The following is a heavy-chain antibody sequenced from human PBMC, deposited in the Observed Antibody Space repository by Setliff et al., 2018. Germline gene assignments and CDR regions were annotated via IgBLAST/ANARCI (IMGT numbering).Heavy chain of an antibody. CDR2: LHTSGST. CDR1: GGSISSGSYH. J-gene: IGHJ6*02. CDR3: AKEFVEISFVSNSHRHYGMDV. V-gene: IGHV4-61*02. D-gene: IGHD3-3*01. Sequence: SETLSLTCALSGGSISSGSYHWSWIRQPAGQGLEWVGRLHTSGSTNYNPYLKGRVTISVDTSRNQFSLNLTSVTAADTAVYYCAKEFVEISFVSNSHRHYGMDVWGQGTTVTVSS.